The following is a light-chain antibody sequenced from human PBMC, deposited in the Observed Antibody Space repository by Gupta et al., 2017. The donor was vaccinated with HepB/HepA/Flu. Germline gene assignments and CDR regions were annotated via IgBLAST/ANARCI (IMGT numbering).Light chain of an antibody. CDR1: SSDVGGYNY. Sequence: QSALTQPPYASGSPGQSVSISCTRTSSDVGGYNYVSWYQQHPGKAPKLMIYEVSKRPSGVPDRFSGSKSGNTASLTVSGLQAEDEADYYCSSYAGSNGVVFGGGTKLTVL. CDR3: SSYAGSNGVV. J-gene: IGLJ2*01. CDR2: EVS. V-gene: IGLV2-8*01.